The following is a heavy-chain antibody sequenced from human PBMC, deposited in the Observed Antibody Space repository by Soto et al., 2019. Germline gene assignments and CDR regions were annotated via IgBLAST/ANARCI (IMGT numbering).Heavy chain of an antibody. D-gene: IGHD2-21*02. CDR1: GGSIRSHY. CDR3: AVTARFYYYYRTEV. V-gene: IGHV4-59*11. Sequence: LEIRSLAYTVSGGSIRSHYWSWIRQPPGKGVEWIGYIYDSEITKYNPSLKSRVTISADTSKNQFSLRLSSVTAADTAVYYCAVTARFYYYYRTEVWGQGTRV. CDR2: IYDSEIT. J-gene: IGHJ6*02.